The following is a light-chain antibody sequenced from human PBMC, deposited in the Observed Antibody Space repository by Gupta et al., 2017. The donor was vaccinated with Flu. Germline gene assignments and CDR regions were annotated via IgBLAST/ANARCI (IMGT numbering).Light chain of an antibody. Sequence: DIQMTQSPSSLSASVGDRVTLTCRASQSISIYLNWYQYKPGKAPKLLIYAASTLQSGVPSRFSGSGSGADFTLTISSLQPEDFATYYCQQSYSTRLTFGGGTKVEIK. CDR2: AAS. CDR3: QQSYSTRLT. J-gene: IGKJ4*02. CDR1: QSISIY. V-gene: IGKV1-39*01.